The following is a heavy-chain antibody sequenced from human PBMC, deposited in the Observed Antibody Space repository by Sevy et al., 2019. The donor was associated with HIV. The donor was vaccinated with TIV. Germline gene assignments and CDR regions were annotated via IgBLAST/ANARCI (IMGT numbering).Heavy chain of an antibody. CDR3: AGENAWGRGYS. J-gene: IGHJ4*02. CDR1: GGSITSLY. CDR2: IYYNGHI. V-gene: IGHV4-59*11. Sequence: SETLSLTCTVSGGSITSLYWNWIRQPPGKGLEWIGNIYYNGHINYNPSLKSRVTLSLDTSKNQFSLRLSSVTAADMAMYYCAGENAWGRGYSWGQGTLVTVSS. D-gene: IGHD1-26*01.